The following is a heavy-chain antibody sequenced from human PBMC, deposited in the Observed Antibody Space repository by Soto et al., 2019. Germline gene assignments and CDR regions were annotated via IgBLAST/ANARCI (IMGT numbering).Heavy chain of an antibody. J-gene: IGHJ6*02. CDR2: TYYRSKWYN. V-gene: IGHV6-1*01. D-gene: IGHD2-15*01. Sequence: PSQTLSLTCAISGDSVSSNSAAWNCIRQSPSRGLEWLGRTYYRSKWYNDYAVSVKSRITINPDTSKNQFSLQLNSVTPEDTAVYYCARDWEVVVAATPYYYYYGMDVWGQGTTVTVSS. CDR1: GDSVSSNSAA. CDR3: ARDWEVVVAATPYYYYYGMDV.